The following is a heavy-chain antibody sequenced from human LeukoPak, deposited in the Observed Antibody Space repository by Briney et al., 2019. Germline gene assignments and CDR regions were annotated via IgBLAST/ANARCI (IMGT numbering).Heavy chain of an antibody. Sequence: PSQTLSLTCTVSGGSISSGGYYWNWIRQPPGKGLEWIGYIYYSGSTYYNPSLKSRITISVDTSKNQFSLKLSSVTAADTAVYYCATYGERGFDIWGQGTMVTVSS. V-gene: IGHV4-31*03. D-gene: IGHD4-17*01. J-gene: IGHJ3*02. CDR2: IYYSGST. CDR1: GGSISSGGYY. CDR3: ATYGERGFDI.